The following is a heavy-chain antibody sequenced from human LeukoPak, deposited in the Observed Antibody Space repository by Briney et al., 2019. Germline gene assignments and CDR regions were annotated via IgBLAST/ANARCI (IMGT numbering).Heavy chain of an antibody. CDR2: IYYSGST. CDR1: GGSIGSYY. J-gene: IGHJ4*02. V-gene: IGHV4-59*01. CDR3: ARLYSSGWYYFDY. D-gene: IGHD6-19*01. Sequence: SETLSLTCTVSGGSIGSYYWSWIRQPPGKGLEWIGYIYYSGSTNYNPSLKSRVTISVDTSKNQFSLKLSSVTAADTAVYYCARLYSSGWYYFDYWGQGTLVTVSS.